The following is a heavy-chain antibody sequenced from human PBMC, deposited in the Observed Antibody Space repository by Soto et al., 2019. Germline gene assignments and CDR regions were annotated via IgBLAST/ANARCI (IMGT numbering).Heavy chain of an antibody. Sequence: EVQLLESGGALEHPGGSLRLSCAVSGFAFSTYAMTWVRQAPGKGLEWVSVISGSGGSSYYAASVKGQFTISRDNSKNTLYLQMNGLRAEDTALYYCAKVTKRAAAGRYEYYKYGMDVWGQGTTVTVSS. CDR3: AKVTKRAAAGRYEYYKYGMDV. V-gene: IGHV3-23*01. CDR2: ISGSGGSS. CDR1: GFAFSTYA. D-gene: IGHD6-13*01. J-gene: IGHJ6*02.